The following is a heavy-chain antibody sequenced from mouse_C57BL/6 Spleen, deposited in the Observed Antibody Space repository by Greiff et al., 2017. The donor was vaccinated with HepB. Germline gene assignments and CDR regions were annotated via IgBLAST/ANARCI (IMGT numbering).Heavy chain of an antibody. CDR2: IDPENGDT. V-gene: IGHV14-4*01. CDR3: TTEGSRSTMVPIAY. D-gene: IGHD2-2*01. CDR1: GFNIKDDY. J-gene: IGHJ2*01. Sequence: VQLQQSGAELVRPGASVKLSCTASGFNIKDDYMHWVKQRPEQGLEWIGWIDPENGDTEYASKFQGKATITADTSSNTAYLQLSSLTSEDTAVYYCTTEGSRSTMVPIAYWGQGTTLTVSS.